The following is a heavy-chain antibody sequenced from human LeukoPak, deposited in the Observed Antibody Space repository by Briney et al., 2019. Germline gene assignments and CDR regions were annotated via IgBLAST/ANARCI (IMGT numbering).Heavy chain of an antibody. Sequence: GESLRLSCAVSGFTFTTYWLGWVRQPPGKGLEWVANIKQDGTEKYYVDSVKGRFTVSRDNAKNSAYLEMNSLRVEDTGIYYCARFTRSASYEVYWGQGTLVTVSS. V-gene: IGHV3-7*01. J-gene: IGHJ4*02. CDR2: IKQDGTEK. D-gene: IGHD3-10*01. CDR3: ARFTRSASYEVY. CDR1: GFTFTTYW.